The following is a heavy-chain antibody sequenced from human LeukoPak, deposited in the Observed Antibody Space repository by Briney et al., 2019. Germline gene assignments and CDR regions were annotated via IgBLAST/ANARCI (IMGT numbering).Heavy chain of an antibody. CDR1: GFTFSSYW. D-gene: IGHD6-13*01. Sequence: GGSLRLSCAVSGFTFSSYWMHWVRQAPGTGLGWVSRINSDGSGTNYADSVKGRFAISRENAKNTQYPQMSSLRAEDTAVYYSASASSHRIAAGGDSWGQGTLVTVS. V-gene: IGHV3-74*01. CDR2: INSDGSGT. CDR3: ASASSHRIAAGGDS. J-gene: IGHJ4*02.